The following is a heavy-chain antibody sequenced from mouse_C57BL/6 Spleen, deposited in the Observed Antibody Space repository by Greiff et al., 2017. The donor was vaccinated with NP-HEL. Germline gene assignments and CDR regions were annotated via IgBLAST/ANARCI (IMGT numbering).Heavy chain of an antibody. J-gene: IGHJ2*01. V-gene: IGHV1-4*01. CDR3: ARPNTTVVAEYFDFEG. D-gene: IGHD1-1*01. Sequence: VQLQQSGAELARPGASVKMSCKASGYTFTSYTMHWVKQRPGQGLEWIGYINPSSGYTKYNQKFKDKATLTADKSSSTAYMQLSSLTAEDAAVYYCARPNTTVVAEYFDFEGWGKGTTLTVAT. CDR2: INPSSGYT. CDR1: GYTFTSYT.